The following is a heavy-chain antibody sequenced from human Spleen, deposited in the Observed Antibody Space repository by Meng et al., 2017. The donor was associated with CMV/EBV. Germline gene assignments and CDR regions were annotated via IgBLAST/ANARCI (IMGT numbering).Heavy chain of an antibody. Sequence: GESLKISCTASGFTFRDYAMTWVRQAPGKRLEWVSIIGGNGGGTSYIESVKGRFSISRDNSMNTLYLQMNTLRVEDTAVYYCAKDIVEAPYNWFDPWGQGTLVTVSS. D-gene: IGHD1-26*01. CDR3: AKDIVEAPYNWFDP. CDR1: GFTFRDYA. V-gene: IGHV3-23*01. J-gene: IGHJ5*02. CDR2: IGGNGGGT.